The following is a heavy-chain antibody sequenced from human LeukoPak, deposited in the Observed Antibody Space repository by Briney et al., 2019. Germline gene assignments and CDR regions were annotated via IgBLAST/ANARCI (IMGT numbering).Heavy chain of an antibody. CDR1: GYSFTSYG. D-gene: IGHD3-22*01. J-gene: IGHJ4*02. V-gene: IGHV1-18*01. CDR2: ISAYNGKT. CDR3: ARDVSEWDDSSGYCDY. Sequence: GASVKVSCKASGYSFTSYGLNWVRQAPGQGLEWMGWISAYNGKTFYAEKFQGRVTMTRDTPTNTAYMELRSLGSGDTAVYYCARDVSEWDDSSGYCDYWGQGTLVTVSS.